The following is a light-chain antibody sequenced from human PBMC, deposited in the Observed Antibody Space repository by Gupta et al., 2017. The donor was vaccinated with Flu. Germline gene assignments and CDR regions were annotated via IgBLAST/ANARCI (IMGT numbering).Light chain of an antibody. V-gene: IGLV2-14*01. CDR1: SRVFGDYDR. CDR3: CSYTRTTASIIAWV. CDR2: EVA. J-gene: IGLJ3*02. Sequence: QSALTQPASVSGSPGQTITISCTGTSRVFGDYDRVSWYQQHPGKAPKLIIYEVAYRPSGGSNRFSGSKSGNTAALTISGLQADDEADYYCCSYTRTTASIIAWVFGGGTKVTVL.